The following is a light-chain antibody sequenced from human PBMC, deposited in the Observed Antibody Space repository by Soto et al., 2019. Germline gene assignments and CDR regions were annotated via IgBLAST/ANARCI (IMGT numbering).Light chain of an antibody. CDR3: GTWDTSLSAGYV. CDR2: DSN. J-gene: IGLJ1*01. CDR1: DSNIGNNY. Sequence: QSVLTQPPSVSAAPGQRVTISCSGSDSNIGNNYVSWYQHLPGTAPKLLIYDSNKRPSGIPDRFSGSKSGTSATLGITGLQTGDEADYYCGTWDTSLSAGYVFGTGTKVTVL. V-gene: IGLV1-51*01.